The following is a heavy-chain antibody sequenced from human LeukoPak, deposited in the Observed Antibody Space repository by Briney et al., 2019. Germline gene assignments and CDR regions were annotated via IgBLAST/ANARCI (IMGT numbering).Heavy chain of an antibody. D-gene: IGHD6-13*01. CDR2: ISSSSSYI. V-gene: IGHV3-21*01. CDR1: GFTFSSYS. J-gene: IGHJ4*02. Sequence: GGSLRLSCAASGFTFSSYSMNWVRQAPGKGLEWVSSISSSSSYIYYADSVKGRFTISRDNAKNSLYLQMNSLRAEDTAVYYCARDHGPGIAAAGTGFDYWGQGTLVTVSS. CDR3: ARDHGPGIAAAGTGFDY.